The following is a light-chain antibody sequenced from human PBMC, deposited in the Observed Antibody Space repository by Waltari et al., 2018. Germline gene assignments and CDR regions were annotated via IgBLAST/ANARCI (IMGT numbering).Light chain of an antibody. J-gene: IGLJ3*02. Sequence: QSALTQPASVSRSPGQSIPIPCTGIGIPIADSDFVSWYEHQPGKAPRVIIYDVTNRPSGISHRFSASKSANTASLTISGLQPEDEGDYYCTSQALDGVVLFGGGTQVTV. CDR3: TSQALDGVVL. CDR2: DVT. CDR1: GIPIADSDF. V-gene: IGLV2-14*03.